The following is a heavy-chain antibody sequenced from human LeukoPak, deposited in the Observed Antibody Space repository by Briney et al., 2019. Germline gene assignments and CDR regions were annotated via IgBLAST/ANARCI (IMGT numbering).Heavy chain of an antibody. V-gene: IGHV4-4*07. CDR2: IYTSGST. CDR1: GGSISSYY. J-gene: IGHJ4*02. CDR3: ARDERRYCSSTSCYYLH. D-gene: IGHD2-2*01. Sequence: PSETLSLTCTVSGGSISSYYWSWIRQPAGKGLEWIGRIYTSGSTNYNPSLKSRVTMSVDTSKSQFSLKLSSVTAADTAVYYCARDERRYCSSTSCYYLHWGQGTLVTVSS.